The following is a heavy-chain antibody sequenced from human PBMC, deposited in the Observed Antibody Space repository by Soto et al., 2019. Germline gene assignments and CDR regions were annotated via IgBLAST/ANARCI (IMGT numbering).Heavy chain of an antibody. CDR3: ARGGMTGYYPNWFDP. Sequence: SETLSLTCAVYGGSFSGYYWSWIRQPPGKGLEWIGEINHSGSTNYNPSLKSRVTISVDTSKNQFSLKLSSVTAADTAVYYCARGGMTGYYPNWFDPWGQGTLVTVSS. CDR1: GGSFSGYY. J-gene: IGHJ5*02. D-gene: IGHD3-9*01. V-gene: IGHV4-34*01. CDR2: INHSGST.